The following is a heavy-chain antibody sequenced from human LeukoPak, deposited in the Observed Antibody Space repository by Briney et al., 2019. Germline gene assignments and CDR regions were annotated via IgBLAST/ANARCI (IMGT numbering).Heavy chain of an antibody. D-gene: IGHD2-2*01. Sequence: LSLTCTVSGGSISSSSYYWDWVRQPPGKGLEWVAVISYDGSNKYYADSVKGRFTISRDNSKNTLYLQMNSLRAEDTAVYYCARGAVPDYWGQGTLVTVSS. V-gene: IGHV3-30-3*01. CDR2: ISYDGSNK. J-gene: IGHJ4*02. CDR3: ARGAVPDY. CDR1: GGSISSSSYY.